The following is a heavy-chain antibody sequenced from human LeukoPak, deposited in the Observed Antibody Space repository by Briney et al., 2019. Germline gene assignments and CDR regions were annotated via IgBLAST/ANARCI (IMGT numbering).Heavy chain of an antibody. CDR2: INHSGST. CDR1: GGSISSYY. J-gene: IGHJ4*02. D-gene: IGHD6-13*01. V-gene: IGHV4-34*01. CDR3: AREKRGIAAAGKEGDY. Sequence: SETLSLTCTVSGGSISSYYWSWIRQPPGKGLEWIGEINHSGSTNYNPSLKSRVTISVDTSKNQFSLKLSSVTAADTAVYYCAREKRGIAAAGKEGDYWGQGTLVTVSS.